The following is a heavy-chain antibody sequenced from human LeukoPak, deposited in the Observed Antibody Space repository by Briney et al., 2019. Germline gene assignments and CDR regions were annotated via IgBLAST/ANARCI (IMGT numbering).Heavy chain of an antibody. D-gene: IGHD6-19*01. CDR1: GGSISSSSYY. CDR2: IYYSGST. CDR3: ARDRSSGWYGWFDP. Sequence: SETLSLTCTVSGGSISSSSYYWGWIRQPPGKGLEWIGSIYYSGSTYYNPSLKSRVTISVDTSENQFSLKLSSVTAADTAVYYCARDRSSGWYGWFDPWGQGTLVTVSS. V-gene: IGHV4-39*07. J-gene: IGHJ5*02.